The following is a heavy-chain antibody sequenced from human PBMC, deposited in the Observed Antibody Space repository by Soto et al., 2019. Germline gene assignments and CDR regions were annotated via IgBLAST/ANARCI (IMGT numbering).Heavy chain of an antibody. CDR1: GFTFSSYS. V-gene: IGHV3-21*01. CDR2: ISSSSSYI. CDR3: ARVILAVARIGEMAV. D-gene: IGHD6-19*01. J-gene: IGHJ6*02. Sequence: EVQLVESGGGRVKPGGSLRLSCAASGFTFSSYSMHWVRQAPGKGLEWVPSISSSSSYIYYADSVKGRFTISRDNAKNSLYMEMNSLRAEDTAVYYCARVILAVARIGEMAVWGRGTTVPVSS.